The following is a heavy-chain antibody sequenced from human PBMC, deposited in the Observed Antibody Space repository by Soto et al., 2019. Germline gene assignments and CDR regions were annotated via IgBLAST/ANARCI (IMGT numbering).Heavy chain of an antibody. Sequence: SETLSLTCTVSGDSISSADYYWSWIRQTPGKGLEWIGHIFYSGTTYYNPSLKSRLTISVDTSKNHFSLRLTSVTAADTAVYYCARDLWVEPELYYYGMDVWVQGTTVTAP. CDR1: GDSISSADYY. J-gene: IGHJ6*02. CDR3: ARDLWVEPELYYYGMDV. V-gene: IGHV4-30-4*01. CDR2: IFYSGTT. D-gene: IGHD1-1*01.